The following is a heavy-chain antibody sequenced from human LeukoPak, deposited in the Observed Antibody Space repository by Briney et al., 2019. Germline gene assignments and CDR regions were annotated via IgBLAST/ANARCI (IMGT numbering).Heavy chain of an antibody. Sequence: SVKVSCKASGGTFSSYAISWVRQAPGQGLEWMGGIIPIFGTANYAQKFQGRVTITADESTSTAYMELSSLRSEDTAVYYCARAQGDYSSPYYYYYMDVWGKGTTVTVSS. J-gene: IGHJ6*03. CDR3: ARAQGDYSSPYYYYYMDV. CDR1: GGTFSSYA. D-gene: IGHD4-11*01. V-gene: IGHV1-69*01. CDR2: IIPIFGTA.